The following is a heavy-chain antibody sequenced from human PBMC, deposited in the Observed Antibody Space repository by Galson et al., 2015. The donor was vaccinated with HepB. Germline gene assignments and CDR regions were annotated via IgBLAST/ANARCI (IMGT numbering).Heavy chain of an antibody. Sequence: SVKVSCKASGYTFTGYYMHWVRQAPGQGLEWMGWINPNNGGTNYAQTFQGRVTMTRDTSISTAYMELRSLRSDDTAVYYCARPNRGQYYFDYWGQGTLVTVSS. D-gene: IGHD7-27*01. CDR1: GYTFTGYY. CDR2: INPNNGGT. V-gene: IGHV1-2*02. CDR3: ARPNRGQYYFDY. J-gene: IGHJ4*02.